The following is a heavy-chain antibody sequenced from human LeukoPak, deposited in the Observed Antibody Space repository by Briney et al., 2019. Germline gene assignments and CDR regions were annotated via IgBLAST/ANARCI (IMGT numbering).Heavy chain of an antibody. CDR1: GFTFSSYS. J-gene: IGHJ4*02. CDR3: VRDRTTVTDFDY. Sequence: GGSLRLSCAASGFTFSSYSMNWVRQAPGKGLEWVSSISGSSRNIYYADSVKGRFTISRDNAKNSLYLQMNSLKVEDTAVYYCVRDRTTVTDFDYWGQGTLVTVSS. CDR2: ISGSSRNI. V-gene: IGHV3-21*01. D-gene: IGHD4-17*01.